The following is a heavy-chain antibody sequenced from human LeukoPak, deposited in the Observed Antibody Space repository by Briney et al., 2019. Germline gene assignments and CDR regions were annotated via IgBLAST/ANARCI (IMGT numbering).Heavy chain of an antibody. Sequence: GASVKVSCKASGGTFSSYAISWVRQAPGQGLEWMGRIIPILGIANYAQKFQGRVTITADKSTSTAYMELSSLRSEDTAVYYCAREGCRGYPTFACYPGDYYGMDVWGQGTTVTVSS. CDR1: GGTFSSYA. CDR2: IIPILGIA. D-gene: IGHD2-15*01. J-gene: IGHJ6*02. CDR3: AREGCRGYPTFACYPGDYYGMDV. V-gene: IGHV1-69*04.